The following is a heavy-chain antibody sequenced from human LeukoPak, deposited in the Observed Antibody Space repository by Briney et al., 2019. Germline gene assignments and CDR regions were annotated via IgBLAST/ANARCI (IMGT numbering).Heavy chain of an antibody. J-gene: IGHJ3*02. CDR1: GFTFSNAW. V-gene: IGHV3-15*01. CDR2: IKSKTDGGTK. Sequence: GGSLRLSCAASGFTFSNAWMNWVRQAPGKGLEWVGRIKSKTDGGTKHYAAPVKGRFTISRDDSKNTLYLQMNSLKTEDTAVYYCTTEEDSSGLDAFDIWGRGTMVTVSS. CDR3: TTEEDSSGLDAFDI. D-gene: IGHD6-19*01.